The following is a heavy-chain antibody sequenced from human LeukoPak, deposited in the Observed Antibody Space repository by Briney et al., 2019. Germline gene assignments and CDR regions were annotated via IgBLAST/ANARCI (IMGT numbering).Heavy chain of an antibody. D-gene: IGHD2-2*02. CDR3: AKVGYCSSTSCYIDY. J-gene: IGHJ4*02. CDR2: ISGSGGSA. V-gene: IGHV3-23*01. Sequence: GGSLRLSCAASGFTFSSYAMSWVRQAPGKGLEWVSAISGSGGSAYYADSVKGRFTISRDSSKNTLYLQMNSLRAEDTAVYYCAKVGYCSSTSCYIDYWGQGTLVTVSS. CDR1: GFTFSSYA.